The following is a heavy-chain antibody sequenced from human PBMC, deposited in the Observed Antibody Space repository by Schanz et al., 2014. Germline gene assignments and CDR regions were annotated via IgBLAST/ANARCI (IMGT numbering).Heavy chain of an antibody. V-gene: IGHV1-46*01. CDR1: GYTFISYF. CDR2: INPTSGST. CDR3: ARTADGGYTSNPLRY. Sequence: QVQLVQSGAEVKKPGASVKVSCKASGYTFISYFIHWVRQARGQGIEWMGTINPTSGSTKYSQRFQGMITTTTSTSSSTVCMELSGLNSEDSAVYYCARTADGGYTSNPLRYWGQGTLVTVSS. J-gene: IGHJ4*02. D-gene: IGHD6-13*01.